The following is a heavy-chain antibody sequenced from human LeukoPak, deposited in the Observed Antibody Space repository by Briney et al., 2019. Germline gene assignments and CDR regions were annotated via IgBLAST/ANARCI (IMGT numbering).Heavy chain of an antibody. CDR2: ISAYNGNT. V-gene: IGHV1-18*01. CDR3: AKEVGYYYDSSGYCDY. D-gene: IGHD3-22*01. Sequence: ASVKVSCKASGYTFTSYGISWVRQAPGQGLEWMGWISAYNGNTNYAQKLQGRVTMTTDTSTSTAYMELRSLRSDDTAVYYCAKEVGYYYDSSGYCDYWGQGTLVTVSS. J-gene: IGHJ4*02. CDR1: GYTFTSYG.